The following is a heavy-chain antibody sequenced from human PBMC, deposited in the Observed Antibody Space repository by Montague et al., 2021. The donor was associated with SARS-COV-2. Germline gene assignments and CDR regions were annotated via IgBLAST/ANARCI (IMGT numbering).Heavy chain of an antibody. CDR3: ASTGYNWNDWFDP. J-gene: IGHJ5*02. D-gene: IGHD1-20*01. V-gene: IGHV4-59*13. Sequence: SETLSLTCSVSGGSISSYYWSWIRQSPGKGLEWIGYIFHSGITDYNPSLKSRVTISVDMSKNQFSLQLNSVTAADSAVYYCASTGYNWNDWFDPWGQGTLVTVSS. CDR2: IFHSGIT. CDR1: GGSISSYY.